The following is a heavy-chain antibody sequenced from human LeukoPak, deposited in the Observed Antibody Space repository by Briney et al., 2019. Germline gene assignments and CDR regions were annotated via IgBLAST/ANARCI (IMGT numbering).Heavy chain of an antibody. Sequence: SEALSLTCTVSGGSISSYYWSWIRQPPGKGLEWIGYIYYSGSTNYNPSLKSRVTISVDTSRNQFSLKLSSVTAADTAVYYCARGYYSNYVDYWGQGTLVTVSS. CDR2: IYYSGST. V-gene: IGHV4-59*01. J-gene: IGHJ4*02. CDR3: ARGYYSNYVDY. CDR1: GGSISSYY. D-gene: IGHD4-11*01.